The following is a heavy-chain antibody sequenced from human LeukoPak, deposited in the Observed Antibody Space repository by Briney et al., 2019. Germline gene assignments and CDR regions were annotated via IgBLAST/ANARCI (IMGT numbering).Heavy chain of an antibody. CDR2: ISDSGGRT. J-gene: IGHJ4*02. Sequence: GGSLRLSCAVSGITLSNYGMSWVRQAPGKGLEWVAGISDSGGRTNYADSVKGRFTISRDKPKNTLYLQMNSLRADDTAVYFCAKRGVVIRVILVGFHKEAYYFDSWGQGALVTVSS. V-gene: IGHV3-23*01. D-gene: IGHD3-22*01. CDR3: AKRGVVIRVILVGFHKEAYYFDS. CDR1: GITLSNYG.